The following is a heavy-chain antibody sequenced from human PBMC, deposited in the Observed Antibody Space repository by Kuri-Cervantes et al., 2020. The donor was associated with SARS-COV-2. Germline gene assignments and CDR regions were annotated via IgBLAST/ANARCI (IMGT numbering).Heavy chain of an antibody. J-gene: IGHJ4*02. CDR1: GFTFSNYG. CDR2: ISYDGGRT. V-gene: IGHV3-30*18. CDR3: AKSTRGYSSHLLDS. Sequence: GESLKISCAASGFTFSNYGIHWVRQAPGKGLEWVAVISYDGGRTYYGDSVKGRFTISRDNSQYTVLLQMNSLRGDDTAVYYCAKSTRGYSSHLLDSWGLGALVTVSS. D-gene: IGHD2-21*01.